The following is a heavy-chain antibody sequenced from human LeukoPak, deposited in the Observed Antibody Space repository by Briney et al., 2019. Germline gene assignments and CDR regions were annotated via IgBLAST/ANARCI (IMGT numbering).Heavy chain of an antibody. CDR3: ARDYNFESPDLTSSWFDP. D-gene: IGHD1-1*01. CDR2: ISSSGSTI. Sequence: GGSLRLSCAASGFTFSSYEMNWVRQAPGKGLEWVSYISSSGSTIYYADSVKGRFTISRDNAKNSLYLQMNSLRAEDTAVYYCARDYNFESPDLTSSWFDPWGQGTLVTVSS. CDR1: GFTFSSYE. V-gene: IGHV3-48*03. J-gene: IGHJ5*02.